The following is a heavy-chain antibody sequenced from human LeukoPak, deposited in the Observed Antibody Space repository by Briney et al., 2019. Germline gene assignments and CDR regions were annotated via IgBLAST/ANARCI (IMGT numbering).Heavy chain of an antibody. CDR2: ISWNSGSI. CDR3: AKDTGASMIVVVD. D-gene: IGHD3-22*01. Sequence: GRSLRLSCAASGFTFYDYAMHWVRHAPGKGLEWVSGISWNSGSIGYADSVKGRFTISRDNAKNSLYLQMNSLRAEDTALYYCAKDTGASMIVVVDWGQGTLVTVSS. V-gene: IGHV3-9*01. CDR1: GFTFYDYA. J-gene: IGHJ4*02.